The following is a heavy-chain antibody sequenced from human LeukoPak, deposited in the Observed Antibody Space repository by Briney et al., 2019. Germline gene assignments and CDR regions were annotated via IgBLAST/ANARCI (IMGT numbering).Heavy chain of an antibody. V-gene: IGHV4-39*01. CDR3: ARWYSGSYHY. Sequence: SETLSLTCTVSGGSISSSGYYWTWIRQPPGKGLGWIGSIYYSGSTYYNPSLESRVTISVDTSKNQFSLKLTSVTAADTAVYYCARWYSGSYHYWGQGTLVTVSS. CDR1: GGSISSSGYY. D-gene: IGHD1-26*01. J-gene: IGHJ4*02. CDR2: IYYSGST.